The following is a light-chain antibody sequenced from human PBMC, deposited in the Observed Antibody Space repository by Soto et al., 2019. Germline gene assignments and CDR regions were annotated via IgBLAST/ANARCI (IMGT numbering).Light chain of an antibody. V-gene: IGLV2-8*01. J-gene: IGLJ2*01. CDR1: SSDVGGYNY. CDR3: SSYAGSLVV. Sequence: QPALTQPPSASGSPGQSGTISCTGTSSDVGGYNYVSWYQQHPGKAPQLMIYEVSKRPSGVPDRFSGSKSGNTASLTVSGLQAEDEADYYCSSYAGSLVVFGGGTTLTVL. CDR2: EVS.